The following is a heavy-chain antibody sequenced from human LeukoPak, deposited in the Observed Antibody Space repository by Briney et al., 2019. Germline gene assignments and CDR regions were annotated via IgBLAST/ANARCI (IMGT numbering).Heavy chain of an antibody. CDR1: GFTFSNAW. J-gene: IGHJ5*02. D-gene: IGHD2-2*02. Sequence: GGSLRLSCAASGFTFSNAWMSWVRQAPGQGLEWVGRIKSKTDGGTTDYAAPVKGRFTISRDDSKNTLYLQMNSLKAEDTAVYYCTTLDIVVVPAAIGSLGWFDPWGQGTLVTVSS. CDR3: TTLDIVVVPAAIGSLGWFDP. CDR2: IKSKTDGGTT. V-gene: IGHV3-15*01.